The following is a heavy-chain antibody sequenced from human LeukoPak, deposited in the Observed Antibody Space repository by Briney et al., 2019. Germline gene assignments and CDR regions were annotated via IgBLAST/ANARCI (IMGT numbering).Heavy chain of an antibody. Sequence: GGSLRLSCAASGFTFSSYSMNWVRQAPGKGLEWVSAISSSGGSTYYADSVKGRFTISRDNSKNTLYLQMNSLRAEDTAVYYCAKDLKGVVPAAIALDYWGQGTLVTVSS. D-gene: IGHD2-2*01. J-gene: IGHJ4*02. CDR2: ISSSGGST. V-gene: IGHV3-23*01. CDR3: AKDLKGVVPAAIALDY. CDR1: GFTFSSYS.